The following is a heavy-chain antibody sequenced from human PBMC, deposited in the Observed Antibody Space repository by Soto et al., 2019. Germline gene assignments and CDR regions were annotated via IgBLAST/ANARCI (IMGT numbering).Heavy chain of an antibody. D-gene: IGHD6-19*01. CDR3: ARGSSGWSPYYYGMDV. V-gene: IGHV1-3*01. CDR2: INAGNGNT. Sequence: QVPLVQSGAEVKKPGASVKVSCKASGYTFTSYAMHWVRQAPGQRLEWMGWINAGNGNTKYSQKFQGRVTITRDTSASTAYMELSSLRSEDTAVYYCARGSSGWSPYYYGMDVWGQGTTVTVSS. J-gene: IGHJ6*02. CDR1: GYTFTSYA.